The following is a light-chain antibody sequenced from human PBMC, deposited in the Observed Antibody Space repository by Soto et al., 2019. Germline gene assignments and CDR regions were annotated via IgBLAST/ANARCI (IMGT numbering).Light chain of an antibody. V-gene: IGKV3-11*01. Sequence: ILFTQSPATLSLSPGGRATPSRRASQSVSSYLAWYQQKPGQAPRLLIYDASNRATGIPARFSGSGSGTDFTLTISSLDPEDFAVYYCQQRSNWPLTFGGGTKVDI. CDR1: QSVSSY. CDR3: QQRSNWPLT. CDR2: DAS. J-gene: IGKJ4*01.